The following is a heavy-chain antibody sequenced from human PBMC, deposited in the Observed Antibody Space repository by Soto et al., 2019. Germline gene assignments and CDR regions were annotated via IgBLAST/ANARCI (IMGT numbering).Heavy chain of an antibody. D-gene: IGHD6-19*01. J-gene: IGHJ5*02. CDR2: IYSGGST. CDR1: GFTVSSPG. CDR3: EKKVGGWFNWFDP. V-gene: IGHV3-53*01. Sequence: GGLGPTSEASGFTVSSPGISGVLQAPGKGLEWVSVIYSGGSTYYADSVKGRFTISRDNSKNTLYLQMNRLRSEDTAVYYCEKKVGGWFNWFDPWGQGTLVTVSS.